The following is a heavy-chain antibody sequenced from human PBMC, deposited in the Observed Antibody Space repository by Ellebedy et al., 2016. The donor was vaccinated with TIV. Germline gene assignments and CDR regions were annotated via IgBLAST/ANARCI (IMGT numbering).Heavy chain of an antibody. CDR2: IIIVLDTA. Sequence: AASVKVSCKASGSTFSNYAIDWVRQAPGQGLEWVGRIIIVLDTANYAQKFQGRLTITSDKSTNTAYMELNSLTSEDTAIYYCAREGRIVEARNSWWYFDHWGRGTLVTVSS. J-gene: IGHJ2*01. D-gene: IGHD6-6*01. V-gene: IGHV1-69*04. CDR1: GSTFSNYA. CDR3: AREGRIVEARNSWWYFDH.